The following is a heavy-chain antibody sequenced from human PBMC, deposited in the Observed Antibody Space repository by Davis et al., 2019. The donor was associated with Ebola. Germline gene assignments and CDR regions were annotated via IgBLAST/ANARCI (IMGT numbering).Heavy chain of an antibody. CDR1: GFTFSSYW. J-gene: IGHJ3*02. CDR2: IPYDGSNK. V-gene: IGHV3-30*03. Sequence: GESLKISCAASGFTFSSYWMSWVRQAPGKGLEWVAFIPYDGSNKYYADSVKGRFTISRDNSKNTLYLQMNSLRAEDTAVYYCARDHGMIVVVPGAFDIWGQGTMVTVSS. CDR3: ARDHGMIVVVPGAFDI. D-gene: IGHD3-22*01.